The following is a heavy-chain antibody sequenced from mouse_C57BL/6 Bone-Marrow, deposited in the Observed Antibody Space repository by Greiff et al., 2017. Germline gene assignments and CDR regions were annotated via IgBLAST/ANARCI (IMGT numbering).Heavy chain of an antibody. V-gene: IGHV1-64*01. CDR3: AGGGGCFGV. J-gene: IGHJ1*03. CDR2: IYPGSGST. CDR1: GYTFTSYW. Sequence: QVQLQQPGAELVKPGASVKLSCKASGYTFTSYWMNWVKQRPGQGLEWIGMIYPGSGSTNYNEKFKGKATLTVDKSSSTAYMQLSSLTSEDSAVYSCAGGGGCFGVWGTGTTVTVSS. D-gene: IGHD1-1*02.